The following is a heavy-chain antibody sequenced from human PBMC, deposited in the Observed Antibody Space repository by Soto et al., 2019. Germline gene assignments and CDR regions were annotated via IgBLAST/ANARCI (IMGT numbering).Heavy chain of an antibody. CDR1: GYKFNSFG. V-gene: IGHV1-18*01. Sequence: QVRLMQSGAEVKKPGASINVSCQASGYKFNSFGIVWVRQAPGQGREWLGWISAYNGNTNYTQKLQGRVTLTTDTPTTTAYMELRSLRAADTAIFYCARAIGDFSNGHHFHMDVWGKGTTVIVTS. D-gene: IGHD3-3*01. CDR2: ISAYNGNT. CDR3: ARAIGDFSNGHHFHMDV. J-gene: IGHJ6*03.